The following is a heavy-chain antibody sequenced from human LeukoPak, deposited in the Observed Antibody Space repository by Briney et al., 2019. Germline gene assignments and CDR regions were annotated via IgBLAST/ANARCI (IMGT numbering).Heavy chain of an antibody. J-gene: IGHJ4*02. CDR1: GGTFSSYA. V-gene: IGHV1-3*01. CDR3: ARGPSNINSGSRPYFDY. D-gene: IGHD1-26*01. CDR2: INAGNGNT. Sequence: ASVKVSCKASGGTFSSYAISWVRQAPGQRLEWMGWINAGNGNTKYSQKFQGRVTIARDTSASTAYMELSSLRSEDTAVYYCARGPSNINSGSRPYFDYWGQGTLVTVSS.